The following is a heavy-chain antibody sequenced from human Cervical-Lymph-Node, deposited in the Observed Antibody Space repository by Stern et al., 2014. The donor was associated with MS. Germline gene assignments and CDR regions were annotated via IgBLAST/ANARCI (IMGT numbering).Heavy chain of an antibody. CDR2: SRDKGNSHIT. CDR3: ARGASKFGVVVDYYFDS. Sequence: EVQLEESGGGFVQPGGSLRLSCAASGFTFSDHHMDWVRQAPGKGLEWVGRSRDKGNSHITDYAASVKGRFTISRDDSQNSLSLQMDSLRNEDTAVYYCARGASKFGVVVDYYFDSWGQGTLVTVSS. J-gene: IGHJ4*02. CDR1: GFTFSDHH. V-gene: IGHV3-72*01. D-gene: IGHD3-3*01.